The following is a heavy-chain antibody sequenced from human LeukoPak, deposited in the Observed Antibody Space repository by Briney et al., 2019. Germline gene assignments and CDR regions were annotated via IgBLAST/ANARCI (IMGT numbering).Heavy chain of an antibody. D-gene: IGHD5-18*01. CDR3: ARDNGYSQGYFDY. Sequence: GGSLRLSCAASGFTFSNYAIHWVRQAPGKGLEWVAVISYDGTNKYYADSVMGRFTISRDNSKNTLYLQMNSLRAEDTAVYYCARDNGYSQGYFDYWGQGTLVTVSS. CDR2: ISYDGTNK. CDR1: GFTFSNYA. J-gene: IGHJ4*02. V-gene: IGHV3-30-3*01.